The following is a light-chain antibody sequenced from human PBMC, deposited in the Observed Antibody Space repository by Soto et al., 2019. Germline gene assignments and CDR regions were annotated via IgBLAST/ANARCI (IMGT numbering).Light chain of an antibody. CDR3: AAWHDSRNGYVA. J-gene: IGLJ2*01. Sequence: QYVLTQPPSASGTPGQRVTISCSGSSSNIGNNNVNWYQQLPGTAPKLLIYRNNQRPSGVPDRFSGSKSGTSASLAISGLQSEDEADYYCAAWHDSRNGYVAFGGGTKLTVL. CDR2: RNN. V-gene: IGLV1-44*01. CDR1: SSNIGNNN.